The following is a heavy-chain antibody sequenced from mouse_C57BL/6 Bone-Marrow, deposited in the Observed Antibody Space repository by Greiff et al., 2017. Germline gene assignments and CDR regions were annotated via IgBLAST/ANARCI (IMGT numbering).Heavy chain of an antibody. CDR1: GFTFSDYG. D-gene: IGHD2-2*01. J-gene: IGHJ1*03. CDR3: ARHQIYYGYDGYFDV. V-gene: IGHV5-15*01. Sequence: EVQLVESGGGLVQPGGSLKLSCAASGFTFSDYGMAWVRQAPRKGPEWVAFISNLAYSIYYADTVTGRFTISRENAKNTLYLEMSSLRSEDTAMYYCARHQIYYGYDGYFDVWGTGTTVTVSS. CDR2: ISNLAYSI.